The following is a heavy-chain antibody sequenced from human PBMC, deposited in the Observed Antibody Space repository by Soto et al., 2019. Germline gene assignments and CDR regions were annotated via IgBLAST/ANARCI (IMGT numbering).Heavy chain of an antibody. CDR3: ARLDPLSSGYYPDY. Sequence: SETLSLTGPVPGGSISGGGYYWSWFGQHPGKGLEWIGYIYYSGSTYYNPSLKSRVTISVDTSKNQFSLKLSSVTAADTAVYYCARLDPLSSGYYPDYWGQGTLVTVS. CDR1: GGSISGGGYY. D-gene: IGHD3-22*01. V-gene: IGHV4-31*03. J-gene: IGHJ4*02. CDR2: IYYSGST.